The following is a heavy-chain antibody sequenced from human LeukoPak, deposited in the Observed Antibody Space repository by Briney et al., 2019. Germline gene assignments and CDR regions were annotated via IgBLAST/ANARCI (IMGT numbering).Heavy chain of an antibody. CDR3: AREATPGVPRGLLL. J-gene: IGHJ4*02. V-gene: IGHV3-74*01. CDR2: IHSDGNST. Sequence: GSLLLSCAASGFAFSSYWMHWVRQAPGKGLVWVSRIHSDGNSTTYADSVKGRFTISRDNAKSTLYLQMNSLRAEDTAVYYCAREATPGVPRGLLLWGQGTLVTVSS. CDR1: GFAFSSYW. D-gene: IGHD3-22*01.